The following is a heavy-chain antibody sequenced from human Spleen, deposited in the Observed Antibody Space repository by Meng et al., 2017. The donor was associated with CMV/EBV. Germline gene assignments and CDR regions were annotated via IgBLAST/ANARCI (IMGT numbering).Heavy chain of an antibody. V-gene: IGHV1-69*05. J-gene: IGHJ4*02. Sequence: SEGTFNNYAIPWVRQAPGHGLEWMAAIFTVFGTPAYAHRFQGRSTIVTDNSTNTAYMELSSLTSEDTAVYYCAGGLGQGTRYVSDLDYWGQGTLVTVSS. CDR3: AGGLGQGTRYVSDLDY. D-gene: IGHD1-14*01. CDR2: IFTVFGTP. CDR1: EGTFNNYA.